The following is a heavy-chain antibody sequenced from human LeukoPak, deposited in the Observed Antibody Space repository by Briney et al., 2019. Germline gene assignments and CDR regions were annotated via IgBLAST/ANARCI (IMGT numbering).Heavy chain of an antibody. J-gene: IGHJ6*02. V-gene: IGHV1-18*01. Sequence: GAAVKVSCKPSVYTFTSYVISGVRPARGQGREWMGWSSSYNGNTTNAQKLQGRVTMTTDTSTSTAYMELSSLRSDDTAVYYCARDSGSNLYYYYYGMDVWGQGTTVTVSS. D-gene: IGHD1-26*01. CDR3: ARDSGSNLYYYYYGMDV. CDR2: SSSYNGNT. CDR1: VYTFTSYV.